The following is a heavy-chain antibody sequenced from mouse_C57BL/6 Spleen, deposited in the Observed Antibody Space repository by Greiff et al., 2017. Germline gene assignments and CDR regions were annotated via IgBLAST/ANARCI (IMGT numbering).Heavy chain of an antibody. D-gene: IGHD1-1*02. CDR2: IRNKANGYTT. CDR1: GFSFTGYY. CDR3: ARYGGSYFYAMDY. Sequence: EVQLQESGGGLVQPGGSLSISCAASGFSFTGYYMSWVRQPPGKALEWLGFIRNKANGYTTEYSASVKGRFTISRDNSQSILYLQMNALRAEDSATYYCARYGGSYFYAMDYWGQGTSVTVSS. J-gene: IGHJ4*01. V-gene: IGHV7-3*01.